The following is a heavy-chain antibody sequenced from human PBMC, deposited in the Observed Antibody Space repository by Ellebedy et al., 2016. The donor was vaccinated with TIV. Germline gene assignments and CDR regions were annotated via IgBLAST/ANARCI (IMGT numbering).Heavy chain of an antibody. D-gene: IGHD3-10*01. CDR1: GFTFSSYS. J-gene: IGHJ4*02. Sequence: GESLKISXAASGFTFSSYSMNWVRQAPGKGLEWVSSISSSSSYIYYADSVKGRFTISRDNAKNSLYLQMNSLRAEDTAVYYCAREKGLRITMVRGVTDYWGQGTLVTVSS. V-gene: IGHV3-21*01. CDR2: ISSSSSYI. CDR3: AREKGLRITMVRGVTDY.